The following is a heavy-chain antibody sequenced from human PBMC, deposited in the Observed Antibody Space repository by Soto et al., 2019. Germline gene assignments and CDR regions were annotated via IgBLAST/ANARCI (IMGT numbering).Heavy chain of an antibody. V-gene: IGHV4-38-2*01. CDR1: RCCISSGYY. Sequence: SETLSLPCAASRCCISSGYYWRWIRQPPGKGLEWIGRIYHSGSTYYNPSLKSRVTISVDTSKNQFSLKLSSVTSADTAVYCCATYYYDSSGYAYWGQGTLVTVSS. CDR3: ATYYYDSSGYAY. J-gene: IGHJ4*02. D-gene: IGHD3-22*01. CDR2: IYHSGST.